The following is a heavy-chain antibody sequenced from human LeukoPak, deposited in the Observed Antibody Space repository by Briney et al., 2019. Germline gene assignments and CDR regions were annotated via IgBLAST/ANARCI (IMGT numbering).Heavy chain of an antibody. J-gene: IGHJ6*03. CDR1: GFTFSSYG. Sequence: GGSLRLSCAASGFTFSSYGMHWVRQAPGKGLEWVAVISYDGSNKYYADSVKGRFTISRDNSKNTLYLQMNSLRAEDTAVYYCARSKDYAGYYYYMDVWGKGTTVTVSS. D-gene: IGHD4-17*01. CDR3: ARSKDYAGYYYYMDV. CDR2: ISYDGSNK. V-gene: IGHV3-30*19.